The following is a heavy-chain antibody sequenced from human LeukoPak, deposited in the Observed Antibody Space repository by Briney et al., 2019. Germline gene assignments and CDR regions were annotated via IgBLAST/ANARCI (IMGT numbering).Heavy chain of an antibody. CDR2: ISSSSSYI. CDR1: GFTFSSYS. J-gene: IGHJ4*02. V-gene: IGHV3-21*01. D-gene: IGHD3-3*01. Sequence: PGGSLRLSCAASGFTFSSYSMNWVRQAPGKGPEWVSSISSSSSYIYYADSVKGRFTISRGNAKNSLYLQMNSLRAEDTAVYYCARDLGGYYDFWSGPGWKYYFDYWGQGTLVTVSS. CDR3: ARDLGGYYDFWSGPGWKYYFDY.